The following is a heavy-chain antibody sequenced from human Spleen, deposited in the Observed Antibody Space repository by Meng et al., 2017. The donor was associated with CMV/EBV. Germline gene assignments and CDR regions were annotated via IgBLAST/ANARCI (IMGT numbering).Heavy chain of an antibody. J-gene: IGHJ4*02. CDR3: ARDGGRRGYDH. V-gene: IGHV1-18*01. Sequence: ASVKVSCKASGGPLNKFGFSWVRQAPGQGLEWMGWISAYNGNTKYAQKLQGRVTLTTDTSKSMAFMDLRSLRSDDTAVYYCARDGGRRGYDHWGQGTLVTVSS. CDR2: ISAYNGNT. D-gene: IGHD3-16*01. CDR1: GGPLNKFG.